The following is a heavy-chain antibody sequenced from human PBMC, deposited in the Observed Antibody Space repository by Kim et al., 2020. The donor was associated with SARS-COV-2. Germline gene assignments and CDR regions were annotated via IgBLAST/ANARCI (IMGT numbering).Heavy chain of an antibody. CDR1: GGSFSGYY. CDR3: ARGRTVTTIDHYYGMDV. V-gene: IGHV4-34*01. CDR2: INHSGST. Sequence: SETLSLTCAFYGGSFSGYYWSWIRQPPGKGLEWIGEINHSGSTNYNPSLKSRVTISVDTTKNQFSLKLSSGTAADTAVYYCARGRTVTTIDHYYGMDVWGQGTPVTVSS. J-gene: IGHJ6*02. D-gene: IGHD4-4*01.